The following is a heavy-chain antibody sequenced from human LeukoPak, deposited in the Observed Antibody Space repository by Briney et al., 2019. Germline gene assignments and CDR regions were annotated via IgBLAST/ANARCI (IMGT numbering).Heavy chain of an antibody. Sequence: SETLSLTCTVSGGSIRSYYWSWIRQPPGKGLEWIAYIYYGGSTNYNPSLKSRVTISVDTSKNQFSLKLSSVTAADTAVYYCARVYYSNSYDYWYFDLWGRGTLVTVSS. V-gene: IGHV4-59*01. CDR3: ARVYYSNSYDYWYFDL. J-gene: IGHJ2*01. D-gene: IGHD6-13*01. CDR1: GGSIRSYY. CDR2: IYYGGST.